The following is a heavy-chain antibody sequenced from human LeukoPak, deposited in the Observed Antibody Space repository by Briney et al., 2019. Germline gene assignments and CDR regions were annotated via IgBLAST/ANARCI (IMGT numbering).Heavy chain of an antibody. V-gene: IGHV3-9*01. Sequence: PGRSLRLSCAASGFTFDDYAMHWVRQAPGRGLEWVSGISWNSGSIGYADSVKGRFTISRDNAKNSLYLQMNSLRAEDTAVYYCAREGNGGSIYYYYGMDVWGQGTTVTVSS. J-gene: IGHJ6*02. D-gene: IGHD4-23*01. CDR2: ISWNSGSI. CDR3: AREGNGGSIYYYYGMDV. CDR1: GFTFDDYA.